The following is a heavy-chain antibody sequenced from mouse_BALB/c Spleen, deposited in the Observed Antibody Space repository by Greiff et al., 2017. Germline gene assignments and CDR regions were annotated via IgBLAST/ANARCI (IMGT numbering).Heavy chain of an antibody. CDR2: ISSGSSTI. D-gene: IGHD2-4*01. J-gene: IGHJ3*01. CDR3: ARYDYDGAVFAY. CDR1: GFTFSSFG. V-gene: IGHV5-17*02. Sequence: EVMLVESGGGLVQPGGSRKLSCAASGFTFSSFGMHWVRQAPEKGLEWVAYISSGSSTIYYADTVKGRVTISRDNPKNTLFLQMTSLRSEDTAMYYCARYDYDGAVFAYWGQGTLVTVSA.